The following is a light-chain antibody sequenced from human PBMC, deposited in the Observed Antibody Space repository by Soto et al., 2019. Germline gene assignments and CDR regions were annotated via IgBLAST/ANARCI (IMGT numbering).Light chain of an antibody. J-gene: IGKJ1*01. V-gene: IGKV3-20*01. Sequence: IVLTQSPGTLSLSPGERATLSCRASQSVDSNYLAWYQQKPGQAPRLLIYAASSRAPGIPDRFSGSGSGTGFALTISGLEPEDFAVYYCHHYGTSPWTFGQGTKVEI. CDR3: HHYGTSPWT. CDR2: AAS. CDR1: QSVDSNY.